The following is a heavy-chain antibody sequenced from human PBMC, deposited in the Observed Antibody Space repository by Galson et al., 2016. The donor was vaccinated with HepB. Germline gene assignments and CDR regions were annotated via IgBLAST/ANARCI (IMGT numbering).Heavy chain of an antibody. CDR2: IYYSGST. J-gene: IGHJ6*04. CDR1: GGSISSGGYY. D-gene: IGHD2-2*01. V-gene: IGHV4-31*03. Sequence: TLSLTCTVSGGSISSGGYYWSWIRQHPGKGLEWIGYIYYSGSTYYNPSLKSRVTISVDTSKNQFSLKLSSVTAADTAVYYCARGSYCSSTSCYPLAYYYYGMDVWCKGTTVTVSS. CDR3: ARGSYCSSTSCYPLAYYYYGMDV.